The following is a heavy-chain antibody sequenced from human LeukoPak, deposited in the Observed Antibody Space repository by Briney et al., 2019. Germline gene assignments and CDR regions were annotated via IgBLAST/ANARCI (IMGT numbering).Heavy chain of an antibody. D-gene: IGHD3-22*01. CDR3: ARTAEASSGYSY. V-gene: IGHV5-51*01. CDR1: GYTFTSYW. CDR2: VYPGDSDT. J-gene: IGHJ4*02. Sequence: GESLKISCKGSGYTFTSYWIGWVRPMPGKGLEWMGMVYPGDSDTRYSPSFQGQVTISADKSINTAYLQWSSLKASDTAMYYCARTAEASSGYSYWGQGTLVTVSS.